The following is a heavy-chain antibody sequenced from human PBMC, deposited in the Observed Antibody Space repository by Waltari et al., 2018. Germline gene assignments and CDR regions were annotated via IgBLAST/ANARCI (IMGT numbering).Heavy chain of an antibody. Sequence: EVQVVESGGGLVQPGGSLRLSCAASGFTLSNYWMSWVRQAPGKGPEWVANIMTDGREEYYVDSVRGRFTISRDNAKNSLYLQMNSLRPEDTAVYYCVRDQWFAFDIWGQGTMVTVSS. CDR2: IMTDGREE. J-gene: IGHJ3*02. CDR1: GFTLSNYW. V-gene: IGHV3-7*01. CDR3: VRDQWFAFDI. D-gene: IGHD3-22*01.